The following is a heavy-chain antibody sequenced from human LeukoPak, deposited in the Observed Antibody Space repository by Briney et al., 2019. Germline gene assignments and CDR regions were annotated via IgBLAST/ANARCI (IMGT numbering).Heavy chain of an antibody. J-gene: IGHJ4*02. V-gene: IGHV4-4*02. D-gene: IGHD1-1*01. CDR2: IYHSGST. CDR3: ASGTVAPGGFDY. CDR1: GGSISSSNW. Sequence: SETLSLTCTVSGGSISSSNWWSWVRQPPGKGLEWIGEIYHSGSTNYNPSLKSRVTISVDKPKNQFSLKLSSVTAADTAVYYCASGTVAPGGFDYWGQGTLVTVSS.